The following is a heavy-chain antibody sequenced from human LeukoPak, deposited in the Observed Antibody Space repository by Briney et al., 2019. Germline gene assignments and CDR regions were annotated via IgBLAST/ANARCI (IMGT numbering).Heavy chain of an antibody. Sequence: GASVKVSCKASGYTFTSYGITWVRQAPGQGLEWMGWISVYNGNTNYAQKVQGRITMTTDTSTSTAYMELRSLRSDDTAVYYCARDSRIIGEYYLEYWGQGTLVTVSS. CDR3: ARDSRIIGEYYLEY. D-gene: IGHD7-27*01. CDR1: GYTFTSYG. CDR2: ISVYNGNT. J-gene: IGHJ4*02. V-gene: IGHV1-18*01.